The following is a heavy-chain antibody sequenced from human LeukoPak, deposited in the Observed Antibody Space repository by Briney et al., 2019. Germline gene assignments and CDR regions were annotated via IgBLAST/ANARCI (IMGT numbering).Heavy chain of an antibody. CDR3: ARDNSVGDSAWWFDP. CDR2: INPSGGST. J-gene: IGHJ5*02. Sequence: ASVKVSCKASGGTFSSYAISWVRQAPGQGLEWMGIINPSGGSTSYAQKFQGRVTMTRDTSVTTAYMELSRLRFDDTAVYYCARDNSVGDSAWWFDPWGQGTLVTVSS. V-gene: IGHV1-46*01. CDR1: GGTFSSYA. D-gene: IGHD5-12*01.